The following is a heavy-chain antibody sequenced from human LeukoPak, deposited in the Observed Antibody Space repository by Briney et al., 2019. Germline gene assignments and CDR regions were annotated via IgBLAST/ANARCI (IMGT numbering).Heavy chain of an antibody. CDR2: INHSGST. CDR3: ARPYYGSGSSYYYMDV. D-gene: IGHD3-10*01. V-gene: IGHV4-34*01. Sequence: SETLSLTCAVYGGSFSGYYWSRIRQPPGKGLEWIGEINHSGSTNYNPSLKSRVTISVDTSKNQFSLKLSSVTAADTAVYYCARPYYGSGSSYYYMDVWGKGTTVTVSS. CDR1: GGSFSGYY. J-gene: IGHJ6*03.